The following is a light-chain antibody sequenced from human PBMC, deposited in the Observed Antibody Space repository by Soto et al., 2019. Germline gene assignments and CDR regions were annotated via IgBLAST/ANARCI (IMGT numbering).Light chain of an antibody. Sequence: IVLTQSPGTLSLSPGERATLSCRASQSVSSTYIAWYQQNPGQAPRLLIYGASSRATGIPDRFSGSGSGTDITLTISRLEPEDFAVYFCQQYGRSPPFTFGQGTKVEIK. CDR1: QSVSSTY. V-gene: IGKV3-20*01. J-gene: IGKJ2*01. CDR2: GAS. CDR3: QQYGRSPPFT.